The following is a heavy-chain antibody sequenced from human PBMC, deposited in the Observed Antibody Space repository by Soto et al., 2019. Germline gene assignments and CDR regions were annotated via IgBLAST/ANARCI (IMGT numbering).Heavy chain of an antibody. Sequence: EVQLVESGGGLVQPGGSLRLSCAASGFGFNGYDMHWVRQAPGKNLEWVAAISTAGDTYYLGSVKGRFTISREDAKNSLSPQMNSLRVGDTAVYYCARGGDRFDGMDVWGQGTTVTVSS. CDR3: ARGGDRFDGMDV. D-gene: IGHD3-16*01. CDR1: GFGFNGYD. V-gene: IGHV3-13*01. CDR2: ISTAGDT. J-gene: IGHJ6*02.